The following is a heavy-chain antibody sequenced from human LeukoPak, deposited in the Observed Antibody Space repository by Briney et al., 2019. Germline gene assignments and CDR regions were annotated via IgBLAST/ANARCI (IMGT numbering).Heavy chain of an antibody. CDR1: GFTFSSYA. J-gene: IGHJ4*02. D-gene: IGHD2-21*02. Sequence: GGSLRLSCAASGFTFSSYAMSWVRQAPGKGLEWVSAISGSGGSTYYADSVKGRFTISRDTSRNTLYLQMTSLRAEDTAVFYCATHSSVVVTAPLAYWGQGTLVTVSS. CDR3: ATHSSVVVTAPLAY. V-gene: IGHV3-23*01. CDR2: ISGSGGST.